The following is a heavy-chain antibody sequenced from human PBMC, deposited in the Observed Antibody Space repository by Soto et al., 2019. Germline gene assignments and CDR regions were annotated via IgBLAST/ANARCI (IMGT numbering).Heavy chain of an antibody. J-gene: IGHJ4*02. CDR3: ARDRSKKLGFDY. Sequence: QVQLVQSGAEMKKPGSSVKVSCKASGGTFSSYAFSWVRQAPGQGLEWMGGVIPLLGTANYAQKFQGRVTLIADESASTAYMELTSLTSEDTAVYFCARDRSKKLGFDYWGQGTLVTVSS. CDR2: VIPLLGTA. D-gene: IGHD3-16*01. V-gene: IGHV1-69*01. CDR1: GGTFSSYA.